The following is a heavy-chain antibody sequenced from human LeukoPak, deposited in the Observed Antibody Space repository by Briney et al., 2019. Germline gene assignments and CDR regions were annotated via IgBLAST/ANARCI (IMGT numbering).Heavy chain of an antibody. D-gene: IGHD3-10*01. V-gene: IGHV3-30*18. J-gene: IGHJ6*02. CDR3: AKDGLAGRFDSTAPGIYDGLDV. Sequence: GGSLRLSCVASGFNFNTYGLHWVRQAPGKGLEWVAVTSYDGQNKQYGESVRGRFTISRDNSKNTLYLQMNSLRREDTAINYCAKDGLAGRFDSTAPGIYDGLDVWGQGTTVTVSS. CDR2: TSYDGQNK. CDR1: GFNFNTYG.